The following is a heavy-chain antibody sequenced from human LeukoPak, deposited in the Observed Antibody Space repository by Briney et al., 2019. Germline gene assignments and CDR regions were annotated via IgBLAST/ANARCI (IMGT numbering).Heavy chain of an antibody. D-gene: IGHD3-22*01. V-gene: IGHV1-2*02. CDR1: GYTFTGYY. J-gene: IGHJ3*02. CDR3: ARFARDYYDSSGYTPFDAFDI. Sequence: ASVKVSCKASGYTFTGYYTHWVRQAPGQGLEWMGWINPNSGGTNYAQKFQGRVTMTRDTSISTAYMELSRLRSDDTAVYYCARFARDYYDSSGYTPFDAFDIWGQGTMVTVSS. CDR2: INPNSGGT.